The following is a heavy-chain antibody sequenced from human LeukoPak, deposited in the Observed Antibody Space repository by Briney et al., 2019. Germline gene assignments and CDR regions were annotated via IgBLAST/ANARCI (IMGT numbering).Heavy chain of an antibody. CDR3: ARGSTVVGTYNWFDP. J-gene: IGHJ5*02. V-gene: IGHV1-69*04. Sequence: SVKVSCKASGGTFSSYAISWVRQAPGQGLEWMGRIIPIFGIANYAQKFQGRVTITADKSTSTAYMELSSLRSEDTAVYYRARGSTVVGTYNWFDPWGQGTLVTVSS. CDR2: IIPIFGIA. D-gene: IGHD4-23*01. CDR1: GGTFSSYA.